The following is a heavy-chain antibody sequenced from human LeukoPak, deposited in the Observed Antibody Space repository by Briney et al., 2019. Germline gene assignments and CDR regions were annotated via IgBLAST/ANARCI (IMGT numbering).Heavy chain of an antibody. Sequence: GGSLRLSCAASGFTLSNYWMSWVRQAPGKGLEWVANIKQDESEKYYVDSVKGRFTISRDNAKNSLYLQTNSLRAEDTAVYYCARGNDYGDHVGIYFDYWGQGTLVTVSS. D-gene: IGHD4-17*01. CDR3: ARGNDYGDHVGIYFDY. CDR2: IKQDESEK. V-gene: IGHV3-7*03. CDR1: GFTLSNYW. J-gene: IGHJ4*02.